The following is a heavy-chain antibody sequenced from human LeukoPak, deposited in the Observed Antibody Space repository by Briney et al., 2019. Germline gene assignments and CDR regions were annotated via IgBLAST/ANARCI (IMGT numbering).Heavy chain of an antibody. D-gene: IGHD3-3*01. V-gene: IGHV1-69*05. J-gene: IGHJ5*02. CDR2: IIPIFGTA. CDR3: ARGTIFGVVNAGWFDP. Sequence: GASVKVSCKASGGTFSSYAISWVRQAPGQGLEWMGGIIPIFGTANYAQKFQGRVTITTDESTSTAYMELSGLRSEDTAVYYCARGTIFGVVNAGWFDPWGQGTLVTVSS. CDR1: GGTFSSYA.